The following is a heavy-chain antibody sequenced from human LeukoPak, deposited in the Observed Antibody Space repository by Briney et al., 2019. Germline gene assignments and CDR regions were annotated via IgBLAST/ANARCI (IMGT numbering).Heavy chain of an antibody. CDR2: ISYDGSNK. V-gene: IGHV3-30*18. CDR1: GFTFSSYG. J-gene: IGHJ4*02. CDR3: AKDSSSSWYLESYYFDY. D-gene: IGHD6-13*01. Sequence: GRSLRLSCAASGFTFSSYGMHWVRQAPGKGLEWVAVISYDGSNKYYADPVKGRFTISRDNSKNTLYLQMNSLRAEDTAVYYCAKDSSSSWYLESYYFDYWGQGTLVTVSS.